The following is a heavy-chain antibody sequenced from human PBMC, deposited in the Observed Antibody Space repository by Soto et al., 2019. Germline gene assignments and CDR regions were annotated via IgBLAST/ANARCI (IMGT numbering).Heavy chain of an antibody. CDR2: INSSSSYI. J-gene: IGHJ4*02. D-gene: IGHD3-22*01. V-gene: IGHV3-21*01. CDR3: ARALSDYYDSSGYPSGY. Sequence: GGSLKLSWAASGFTFSNYSMNWVRQAPRKGLEVVSSINSSSSYIYYADSVKGRFTISRDNAKNSLYLQMNSLRAEDTAVYYCARALSDYYDSSGYPSGYWGQGTLVTVSS. CDR1: GFTFSNYS.